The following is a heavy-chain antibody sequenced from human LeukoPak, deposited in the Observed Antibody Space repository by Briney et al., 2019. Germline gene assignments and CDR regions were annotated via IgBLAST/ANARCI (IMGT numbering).Heavy chain of an antibody. CDR2: MNPNSGNT. CDR1: GYTFTSYD. Sequence: ASVKVSCKASGYTFTSYDINRVRQATGQGLEWMGWMNPNSGNTGYAQKFQGRVTITRNTSISTAYMELSSLRSEDTAVYYCAREEAAFGSLIIPGHWFDPWGQGTLSPSPQ. J-gene: IGHJ5*02. D-gene: IGHD3-10*01. V-gene: IGHV1-8*03. CDR3: AREEAAFGSLIIPGHWFDP.